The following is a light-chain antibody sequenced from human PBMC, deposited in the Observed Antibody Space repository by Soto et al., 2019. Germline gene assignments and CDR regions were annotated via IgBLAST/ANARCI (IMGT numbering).Light chain of an antibody. CDR3: QHYGSSRT. V-gene: IGKV3-20*01. J-gene: IGKJ1*01. Sequence: IVLTQSPDTLSLSPGERATLSCRASQSFSSTYLAWYQQKPGQAPRLLIYGASSRATGIPDRFSGTGSGTDFTLTISRLEPEDFAVYYCQHYGSSRTFGQGTKVDIK. CDR1: QSFSSTY. CDR2: GAS.